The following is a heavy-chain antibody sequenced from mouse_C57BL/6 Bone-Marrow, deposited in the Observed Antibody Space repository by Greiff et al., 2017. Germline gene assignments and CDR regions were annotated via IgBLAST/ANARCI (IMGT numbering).Heavy chain of an antibody. CDR2: IDPGTGDT. D-gene: IGHD2-4*01. CDR1: GFNIKDDY. CDR3: TTDYDYNLAWFAY. Sequence: EVQLQQSGAELVRPGASVKLSCTASGFNIKDDYMHWVKQRPEQGLEWIGWIDPGTGDTEYASKFQGKATITADTSSTTAYLQLSSLTSEYTAVYYCTTDYDYNLAWFAYWGQGTLVTVSA. V-gene: IGHV14-4*01. J-gene: IGHJ3*01.